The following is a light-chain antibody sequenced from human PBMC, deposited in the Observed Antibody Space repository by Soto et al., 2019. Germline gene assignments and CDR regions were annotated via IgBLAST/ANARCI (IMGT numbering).Light chain of an antibody. CDR1: QDISHY. CDR2: DAS. V-gene: IGKV1-33*01. J-gene: IGKJ3*01. CDR3: QKSDHLPL. Sequence: DIQMTQSPSSLSASVGDRVTITCQASQDISHYLNWYQQKLGKAPKLLIYDASNLETGVPSRFSGSGSGTDFTFTISSLQPEDIATYFCQKSDHLPLFGPGTKVESK.